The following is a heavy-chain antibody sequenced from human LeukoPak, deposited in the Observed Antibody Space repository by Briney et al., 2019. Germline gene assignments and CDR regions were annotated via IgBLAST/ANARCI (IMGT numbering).Heavy chain of an antibody. CDR2: MNPNSGNT. CDR1: GYTFTSYD. D-gene: IGHD3-10*01. Sequence: SVKVSCKASGYTFTSYDINWVRQATGQGLEWMGWMNPNSGNTGYAQKFQGRVTMTRNTSISTAYMELSSLRSEDTAVYYCARGGGTMVRGVIILYDYWGQGTLVTVSS. V-gene: IGHV1-8*01. CDR3: ARGGGTMVRGVIILYDY. J-gene: IGHJ4*02.